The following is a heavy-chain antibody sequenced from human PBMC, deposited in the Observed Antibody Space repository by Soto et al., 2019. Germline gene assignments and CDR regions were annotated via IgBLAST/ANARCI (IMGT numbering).Heavy chain of an antibody. D-gene: IGHD4-17*01. J-gene: IGHJ6*03. CDR3: ARRLTVTTLMDYYYYMDV. Sequence: ASVKVSCKDSGYTFTSYGISWVRQAPGQRLEWMGWISAYNGNTNYAQKLQGRVTMTTDTSTSTAYMELRSLRSDDTAVYYCARRLTVTTLMDYYYYMDVWGKGTTVTVSS. V-gene: IGHV1-18*01. CDR1: GYTFTSYG. CDR2: ISAYNGNT.